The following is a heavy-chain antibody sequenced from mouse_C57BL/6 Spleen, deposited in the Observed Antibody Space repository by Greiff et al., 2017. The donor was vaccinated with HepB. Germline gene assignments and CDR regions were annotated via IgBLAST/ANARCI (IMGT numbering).Heavy chain of an antibody. D-gene: IGHD2-3*01. Sequence: QVQLQQPGAELVRPGSSVKLSCKASGYTFTSYWMHWVKQRPIQGLEWIGNIDPSDSETHYNQKFKDKATLTVDKSSSTAYMQLSSLTSEDSAVYYCARGEGYYPYYAMDYWGQGTSVTVSS. J-gene: IGHJ4*01. V-gene: IGHV1-52*01. CDR3: ARGEGYYPYYAMDY. CDR1: GYTFTSYW. CDR2: IDPSDSET.